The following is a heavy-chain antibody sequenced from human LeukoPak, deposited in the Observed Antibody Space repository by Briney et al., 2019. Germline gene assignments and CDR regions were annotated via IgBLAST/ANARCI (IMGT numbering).Heavy chain of an antibody. CDR1: GYTFTSYG. V-gene: IGHV1-18*01. J-gene: IGHJ4*02. CDR2: ISACNGNT. D-gene: IGHD6-13*01. CDR3: ASAPGGYSSSWYFDY. Sequence: ASVKVSCKASGYTFTSYGISWVRQAPGQGLEWMGWISACNGNTNYAQKLQGRVTMTTDTSTSIAYMELRSLRSDDTAVYYCASAPGGYSSSWYFDYWGQGTLVTVSS.